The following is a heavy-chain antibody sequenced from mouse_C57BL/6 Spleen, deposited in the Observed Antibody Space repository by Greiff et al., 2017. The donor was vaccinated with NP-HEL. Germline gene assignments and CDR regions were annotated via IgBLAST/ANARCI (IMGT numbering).Heavy chain of an antibody. CDR2: ISYDGSN. Sequence: ESGPGLVKPSQSLSLTCSVTGYSITSGYYWNWIRQFPGNKLEWMGYISYDGSNNYNPSLKNRISITRDTSKNQFFLKLNSVTTEDTATYYCARYSNYGYFDVWGTGTTVTVSS. J-gene: IGHJ1*03. D-gene: IGHD2-5*01. CDR3: ARYSNYGYFDV. CDR1: GYSITSGYY. V-gene: IGHV3-6*01.